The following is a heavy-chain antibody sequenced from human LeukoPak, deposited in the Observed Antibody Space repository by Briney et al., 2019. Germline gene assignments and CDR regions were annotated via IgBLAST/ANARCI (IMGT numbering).Heavy chain of an antibody. CDR2: IWYGGSNK. CDR3: AREYCSGGTRYSPGY. CDR1: GFTFSSYG. V-gene: IGHV3-33*01. J-gene: IGHJ4*02. Sequence: GGSLRLSCAASGFTFSSYGMHWVRQAPGKGLEWVAVIWYGGSNKYYADSVKGRFTISRDNSKNTLYLQINSLRAEDTAVYYCAREYCSGGTRYSPGYWGQGTLVIVSS. D-gene: IGHD2-15*01.